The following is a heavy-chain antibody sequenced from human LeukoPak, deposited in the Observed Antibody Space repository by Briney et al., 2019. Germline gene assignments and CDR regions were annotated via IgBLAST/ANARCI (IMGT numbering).Heavy chain of an antibody. Sequence: PGRSLRLSCAASGFTFGRYAMHWVRQAPGKGLEWVAVIAYDGTNIYYVDSVKGRFTISRDNAKNSLYLQMNSLRAEDTAVYYCARYRYGDYYYYYYYMDVWGKGTTVTVSS. CDR2: IAYDGTNI. D-gene: IGHD4-17*01. CDR3: ARYRYGDYYYYYYYMDV. V-gene: IGHV3-30*04. J-gene: IGHJ6*03. CDR1: GFTFGRYA.